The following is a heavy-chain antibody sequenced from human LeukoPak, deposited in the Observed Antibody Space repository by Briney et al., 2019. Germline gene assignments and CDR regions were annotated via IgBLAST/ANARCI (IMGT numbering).Heavy chain of an antibody. V-gene: IGHV4-59*01. Sequence: SETLSLTCTVSGGSISRYYWSWIRQPPGKGLEWIGYIYYSGSTNYNPSLKSRVTISVDTSKNQFSLKLSSVTAADTAVYYCARVNVVVSSFDYWGQGTLVTVSS. J-gene: IGHJ4*02. CDR1: GGSISRYY. CDR3: ARVNVVVSSFDY. CDR2: IYYSGST. D-gene: IGHD2-2*01.